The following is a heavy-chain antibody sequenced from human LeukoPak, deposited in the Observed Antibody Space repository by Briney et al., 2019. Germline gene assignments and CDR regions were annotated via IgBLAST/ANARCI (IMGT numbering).Heavy chain of an antibody. V-gene: IGHV3-23*01. Sequence: GGSLRLSCATSGFVFSTYALSWVRQAPGKGLGWASSISGSGGGTYHADSVKGRFTISRDSSKNTLYLQMNSLRAEDTAIYYCARVIRAAPGKGYFDYWGQGTLVTVSS. J-gene: IGHJ4*02. CDR2: ISGSGGGT. CDR3: ARVIRAAPGKGYFDY. CDR1: GFVFSTYA. D-gene: IGHD6-13*01.